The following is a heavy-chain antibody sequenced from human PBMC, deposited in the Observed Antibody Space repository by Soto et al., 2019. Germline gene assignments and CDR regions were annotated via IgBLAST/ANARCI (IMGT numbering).Heavy chain of an antibody. CDR1: GYSISRYY. V-gene: IGHV4-59*01. J-gene: IGHJ2*01. Sequence: QVQLQESVPGLVKPSETLSLTCTVSGYSISRYYWSWIRQPPGKGLAWIAYIHYSGITNYNPSLQSRVTISVDTSKNQFSLKLSSVTATDTAVYYCAGGPPLCGTNYWYFDLWCRGTLVTVSS. CDR3: AGGPPLCGTNYWYFDL. CDR2: IHYSGIT. D-gene: IGHD1-1*01.